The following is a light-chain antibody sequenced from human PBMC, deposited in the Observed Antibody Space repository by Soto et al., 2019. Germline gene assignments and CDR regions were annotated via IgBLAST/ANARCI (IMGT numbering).Light chain of an antibody. CDR2: WAS. Sequence: DIVMTQSPDSLAVSLGERATINCKSSQSLLYSSNNKNYLAWYQQKPGQPPKLLIYWASTRESGVPDRFSGSGSGTDVTLTISSLQAEDVALYYCQQYYSTPLTFGGGTKVEIK. CDR1: QSLLYSSNNKNY. CDR3: QQYYSTPLT. V-gene: IGKV4-1*01. J-gene: IGKJ4*01.